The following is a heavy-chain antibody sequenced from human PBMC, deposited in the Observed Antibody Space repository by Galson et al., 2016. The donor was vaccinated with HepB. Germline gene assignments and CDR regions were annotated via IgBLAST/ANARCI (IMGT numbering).Heavy chain of an antibody. V-gene: IGHV1-18*01. CDR1: GYTFISNG. D-gene: IGHD3-9*01. J-gene: IGHJ6*02. CDR2: ISAYNGNT. Sequence: SVKVSCRASGYTFISNGISWVRQVPGQGLEWMGWISAYNGNTNNAQKFQGRVTMTTDTSTSIAYMELRSLRSDDTAVYYCARDYDILTGPYYGMDVWGQGTTVTVSS. CDR3: ARDYDILTGPYYGMDV.